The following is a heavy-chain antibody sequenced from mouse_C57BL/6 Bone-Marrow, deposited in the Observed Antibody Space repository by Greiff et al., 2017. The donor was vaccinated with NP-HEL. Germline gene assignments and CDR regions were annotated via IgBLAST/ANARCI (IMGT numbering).Heavy chain of an antibody. D-gene: IGHD1-1*01. Sequence: VQLQQSGPELVKPGASVKMSCKASGYTFTDYYMHWVKQKPGKGLEWIGEIYPGSGNTYYNEKFKGKATLTADTSSSTAYMQLSSLTSEDSAVYFCADYYGSSSLPYYFDYWGQGTTLTVSS. CDR1: YTFTDYYM. CDR2: YPGSGNTY. CDR3: DYYGSSSLPYYFDY. V-gene: IGHV1-83*01. J-gene: IGHJ2*01.